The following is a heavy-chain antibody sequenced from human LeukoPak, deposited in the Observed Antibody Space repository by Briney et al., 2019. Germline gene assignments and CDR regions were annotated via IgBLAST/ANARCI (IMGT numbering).Heavy chain of an antibody. Sequence: SETLSLTCTVSGGSISSGGYYWSWIRQHPGKGLEWIGYIYYSGSTYYNPSLKSRVTISVDTSKNQFSLKLSSVTAADTAVYYCATDVGYSYGLPSVWGQGTLVTVSS. D-gene: IGHD5-18*01. J-gene: IGHJ4*02. CDR2: IYYSGST. V-gene: IGHV4-31*03. CDR3: ATDVGYSYGLPSV. CDR1: GGSISSGGYY.